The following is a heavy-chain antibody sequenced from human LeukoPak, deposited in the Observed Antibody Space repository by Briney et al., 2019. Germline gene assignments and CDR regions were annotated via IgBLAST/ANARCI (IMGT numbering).Heavy chain of an antibody. CDR2: ISWNSASI. D-gene: IGHD6-19*01. V-gene: IGHV3-9*01. Sequence: GRSLRLSCAASGFTFDDDAMHWVRQAPGKGLEWVSGISWNSASIGYTDSVKGRFIISRDNAKNSLYLQMNSVRAEDTALYYCTKDKSGAVAATGINYFDYWGQGTLVTVSS. CDR3: TKDKSGAVAATGINYFDY. J-gene: IGHJ4*02. CDR1: GFTFDDDA.